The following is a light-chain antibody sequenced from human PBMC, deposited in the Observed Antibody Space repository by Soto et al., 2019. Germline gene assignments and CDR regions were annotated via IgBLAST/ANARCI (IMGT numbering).Light chain of an antibody. CDR2: DVT. CDR3: TSYAGSNIPVL. CDR1: SSDVGGYNF. Sequence: QSVLTQPPSASGSPGQSVTISCTGTSSDVGGYNFVSWYQQHPGKAPKLMIYDVTGRPSGVPDRFSGSKSGNTASLTVSGLQGEDEADYYCTSYAGSNIPVLFGGGTKLTVL. V-gene: IGLV2-8*01. J-gene: IGLJ2*01.